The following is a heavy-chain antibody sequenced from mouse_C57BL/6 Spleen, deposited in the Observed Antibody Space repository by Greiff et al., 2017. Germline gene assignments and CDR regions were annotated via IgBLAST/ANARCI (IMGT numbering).Heavy chain of an antibody. J-gene: IGHJ4*01. CDR2: INPGSGGT. Sequence: QVQLQQSGAELVRPGTSVKVSCKASGYAFTNYLIEWVKQRPGQGLEWIGVINPGSGGTNYNEKFKGKATLTADKSSSTAYMQLRSLTSEDSAVYFCARLVLDEDYAMDYWGQGTSVTVSS. CDR1: GYAFTNYL. D-gene: IGHD1-1*02. CDR3: ARLVLDEDYAMDY. V-gene: IGHV1-54*01.